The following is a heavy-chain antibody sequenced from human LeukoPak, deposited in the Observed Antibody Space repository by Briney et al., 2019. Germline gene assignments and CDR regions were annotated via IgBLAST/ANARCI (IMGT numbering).Heavy chain of an antibody. Sequence: GGSLRLSCAASGFTFSNYGMNWVRQAPGKGLEWVAVIWYDGSNKYYADSVKGRFTISRDNSKNTLYMQMNSLRAEDTAVYYCARQYYGLDVWGQGTTVTVSS. CDR1: GFTFSNYG. V-gene: IGHV3-33*01. D-gene: IGHD4-11*01. CDR3: ARQYYGLDV. CDR2: IWYDGSNK. J-gene: IGHJ6*02.